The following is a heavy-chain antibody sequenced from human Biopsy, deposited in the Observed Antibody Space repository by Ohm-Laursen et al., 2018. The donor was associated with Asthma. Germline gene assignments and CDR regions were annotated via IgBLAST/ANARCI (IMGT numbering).Heavy chain of an antibody. V-gene: IGHV4-30-2*01. J-gene: IGHJ5*02. CDR3: ARIYDYWSGHYGFDP. CDR2: LYHSGTT. D-gene: IGHD3-3*01. Sequence: TLSLTWTVSGVSIRSYSWTWIRQTPGRGLEWIGYLYHSGTTYYNPSLRSRVAILEDKSRNQFSLNLKSVTAADTAVYYCARIYDYWSGHYGFDPWGQGTLVTVPS. CDR1: GVSIRSYS.